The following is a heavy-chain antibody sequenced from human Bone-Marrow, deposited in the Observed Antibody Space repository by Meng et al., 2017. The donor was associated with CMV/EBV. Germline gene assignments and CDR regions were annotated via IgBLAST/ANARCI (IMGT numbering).Heavy chain of an antibody. Sequence: GGSLRLSCAASGFTFSSYAMHWVRQAPGKGLEWVAVISYDGSNKYYADSVKGRFTISRDNSQNTLYLQMNSLRAEDTAVYYCARVPNYDLWSGYYTLPDYWGQGTLVTFYS. D-gene: IGHD3-3*01. CDR1: GFTFSSYA. V-gene: IGHV3-30*04. CDR2: ISYDGSNK. CDR3: ARVPNYDLWSGYYTLPDY. J-gene: IGHJ4*02.